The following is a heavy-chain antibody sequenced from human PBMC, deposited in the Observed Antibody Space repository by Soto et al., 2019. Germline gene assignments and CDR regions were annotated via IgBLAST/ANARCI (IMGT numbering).Heavy chain of an antibody. Sequence: QVQLVQSGPEVKKPGASVKVSCKGSGYTFNSFGISWVRQAPGQGLEWMGWISGYNANTKYAQKFQGRVTMTTDTSPSTGYMDLRSLRSDGTAVYLCAGYFWSGRLPYHFDFWGQGTLVTVSS. CDR3: AGYFWSGRLPYHFDF. CDR1: GYTFNSFG. CDR2: ISGYNANT. V-gene: IGHV1-18*01. D-gene: IGHD3-3*01. J-gene: IGHJ4*02.